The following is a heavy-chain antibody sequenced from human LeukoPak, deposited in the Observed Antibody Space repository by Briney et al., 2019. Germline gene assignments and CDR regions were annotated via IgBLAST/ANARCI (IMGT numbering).Heavy chain of an antibody. V-gene: IGHV4-38-2*02. J-gene: IGHJ4*02. CDR1: GYSISSGYY. Sequence: KSSETLSLTCTVSGYSISSGYYWGWIRQPPGKGLEWIGTIYHSGSTYYNPSLKSRVTISVDTSKNQFSLKPTSVTAADTAVYYCARVRGYCSSTICYRYYFDYWGQGTLVTVSS. CDR2: IYHSGST. D-gene: IGHD2-2*01. CDR3: ARVRGYCSSTICYRYYFDY.